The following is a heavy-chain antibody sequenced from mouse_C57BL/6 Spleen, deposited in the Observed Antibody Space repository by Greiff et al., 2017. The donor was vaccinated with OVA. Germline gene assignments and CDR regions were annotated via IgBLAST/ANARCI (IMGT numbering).Heavy chain of an antibody. Sequence: EVKLMESGAGLVKPGGSLKLSCAASGFTFSSYAMSWVRQTPEKRLEWVAYISSGGDYIYYADTVKGRFTISRDNARNTLYLQMSSLKSEDTAMYYCTRAGAQLTAMDYWGQGTSVTVSS. D-gene: IGHD3-1*01. J-gene: IGHJ4*01. V-gene: IGHV5-9-1*02. CDR3: TRAGAQLTAMDY. CDR2: ISSGGDYI. CDR1: GFTFSSYA.